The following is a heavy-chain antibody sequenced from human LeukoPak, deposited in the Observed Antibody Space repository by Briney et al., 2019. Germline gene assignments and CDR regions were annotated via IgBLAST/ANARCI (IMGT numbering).Heavy chain of an antibody. D-gene: IGHD3-3*01. V-gene: IGHV3-21*01. Sequence: GGSLRLSCAASGFTFSSYSMNWVRQAPGKGLEWVSSISSSSRYIYYADSVKGRFTISRDNAKNSLYLQMNSLRAEDTAVYYCARDRVLGDFWSGYHFGYWGQGTLVTVSS. CDR1: GFTFSSYS. J-gene: IGHJ4*02. CDR3: ARDRVLGDFWSGYHFGY. CDR2: ISSSSRYI.